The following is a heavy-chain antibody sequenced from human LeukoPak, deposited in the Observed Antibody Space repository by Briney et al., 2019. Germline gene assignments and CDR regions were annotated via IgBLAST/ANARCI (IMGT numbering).Heavy chain of an antibody. CDR2: ISSSSSYI. V-gene: IGHV3-21*01. D-gene: IGHD3-10*01. J-gene: IGHJ2*01. CDR3: ARGAGMVRGVIKPNWYFDL. CDR1: GFTFSSYS. Sequence: GGSLRLSCAASGFTFSSYSMNWVRQAPGKGLEWVSSISSSSSYIYYADSVKGRFTISRDNAKNSLYLQMNSLRAEDTAVYYCARGAGMVRGVIKPNWYFDLWGRGTLVTVSS.